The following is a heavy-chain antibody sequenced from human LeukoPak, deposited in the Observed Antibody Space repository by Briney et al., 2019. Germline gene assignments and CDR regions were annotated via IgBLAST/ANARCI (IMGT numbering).Heavy chain of an antibody. V-gene: IGHV3-48*03. D-gene: IGHD3-3*01. CDR1: GFTFSSYE. J-gene: IGHJ4*02. CDR3: ARARVNFWSGYYRVTAPADY. Sequence: PGGSLRLSCAASGFTFSSYEMNWVRQAPGKGLEWVSYISSTGSDTNYADSVKGRFTISRDNAKNSLYLQVNSLRAEDTAEYYCARARVNFWSGYYRVTAPADYWGQGTLVTVSS. CDR2: ISSTGSDT.